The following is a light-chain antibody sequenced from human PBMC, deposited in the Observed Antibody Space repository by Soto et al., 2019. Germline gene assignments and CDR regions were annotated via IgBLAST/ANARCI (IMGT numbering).Light chain of an antibody. J-gene: IGLJ1*01. CDR1: RSDVGGYNY. CDR2: EVS. Sequence: QSVLTQPASVSGSPGQSITISCTGTRSDVGGYNYVSWYQQQSGKAPKLIIHEVSNRPSGVSNRFSGSKSGNTSSLTISGLQAEDEADYYCDSYTSSRAYVFGIGTKVTVL. V-gene: IGLV2-14*01. CDR3: DSYTSSRAYV.